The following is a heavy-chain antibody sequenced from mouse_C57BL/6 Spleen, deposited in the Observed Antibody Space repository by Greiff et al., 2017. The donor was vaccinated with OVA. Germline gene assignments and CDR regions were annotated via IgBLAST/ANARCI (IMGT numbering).Heavy chain of an antibody. D-gene: IGHD1-1*01. CDR3: SISPYCYGSSYGAY. CDR2: IHPSDSDT. V-gene: IGHV1-74*01. J-gene: IGHJ3*01. Sequence: VQLQQPGAELVKPGASVKVSCKASGYTFTSYWMHWVKQRPGQGLEWIGRIHPSDSDTNYNQKFKGKATLTVDKSSNTAYMQLSSLTSEDSAVYYCSISPYCYGSSYGAYWGQGTLVTVSA. CDR1: GYTFTSYW.